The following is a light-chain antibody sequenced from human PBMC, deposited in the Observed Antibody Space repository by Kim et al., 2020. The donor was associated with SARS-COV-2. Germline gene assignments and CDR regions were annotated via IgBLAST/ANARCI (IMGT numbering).Light chain of an antibody. V-gene: IGKV1-5*01. J-gene: IGKJ1*01. CDR1: QRINKW. CDR2: DAS. CDR3: QQDHAYWT. Sequence: ASVEDRATLTGRASQRINKWLAWYQQKPGTAPNLLIYDASTWEIGVPSRFGGGGSGTEFTLTIRVLQPDDLAPYYFQQDHAYWTFGQRTQVDIK.